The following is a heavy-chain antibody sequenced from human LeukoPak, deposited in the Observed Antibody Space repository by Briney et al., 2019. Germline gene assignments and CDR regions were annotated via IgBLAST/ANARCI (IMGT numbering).Heavy chain of an antibody. D-gene: IGHD1-26*01. CDR3: AIPPKELRSYYYYYMDV. CDR2: ISGSGGSS. Sequence: PGGSLRLSCAASGFTFSTYAMSWVRQAPGKGLEWVSTISGSGGSSYYADSVKGRFTISRDNSKNTLYLQMNSLRAEDTAVYYCAIPPKELRSYYYYYMDVWGKGTTVTVSS. CDR1: GFTFSTYA. J-gene: IGHJ6*03. V-gene: IGHV3-23*01.